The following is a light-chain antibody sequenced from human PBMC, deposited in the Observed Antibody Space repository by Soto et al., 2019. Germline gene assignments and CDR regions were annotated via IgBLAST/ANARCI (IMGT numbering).Light chain of an antibody. CDR2: TAS. CDR1: QAIRND. CDR3: LHDYSYPRT. V-gene: IGKV1-6*01. J-gene: IGKJ1*01. Sequence: IQLTQSPSFLSASVGDRVIITCRASQAIRNDLGWYQQKPGKAPKLLIYTASTLQSGVPSRFSGSGSGADFTLTIRSLQPEDSATYYCLHDYSYPRTFGQGTKVDIK.